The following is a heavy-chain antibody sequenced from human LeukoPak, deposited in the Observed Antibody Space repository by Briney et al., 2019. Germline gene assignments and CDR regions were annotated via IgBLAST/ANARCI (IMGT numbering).Heavy chain of an antibody. V-gene: IGHV3-9*01. Sequence: PGGSLRLSCAASGFTFDDSAMHWVRQAPGKGLEWVSGISWDSGRIVYGDSVKGRFTISRDNAKNSLYLQMNSLRAEDTAVYYCARAIGDIVVVPAWFDYWGQGTLVTVSS. J-gene: IGHJ4*02. D-gene: IGHD2-2*01. CDR3: ARAIGDIVVVPAWFDY. CDR2: ISWDSGRI. CDR1: GFTFDDSA.